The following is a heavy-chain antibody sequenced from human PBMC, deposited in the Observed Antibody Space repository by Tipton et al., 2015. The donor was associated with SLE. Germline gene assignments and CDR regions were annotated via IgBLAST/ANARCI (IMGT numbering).Heavy chain of an antibody. V-gene: IGHV4-59*12. Sequence: TLSLTCIVSGGSTSNYYWSWLRQPPGKGLEWIGDVHYSGSSNFHPSLQSRATMTMDTSRDQFSLKLTSVTAAGTAVYYCEGTKDVFDVWGLGTTVTVSS. J-gene: IGHJ3*01. CDR2: VHYSGSS. CDR1: GGSTSNYY. D-gene: IGHD2-8*01. CDR3: EGTKDVFDV.